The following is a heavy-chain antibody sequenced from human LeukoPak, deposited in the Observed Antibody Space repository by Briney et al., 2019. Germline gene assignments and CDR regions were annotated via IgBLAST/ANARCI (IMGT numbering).Heavy chain of an antibody. V-gene: IGHV3-7*01. J-gene: IGHJ4*02. Sequence: GGSLRLSCTASDFSFTDYWMHWVRQAPGKGLAWVTNIKQDGSEKYYVDSVKGRFTISRDNAKNSLYLQMNSLRAEDTAVYYCAREDYDTSYWGQGTLVTVSS. D-gene: IGHD3-22*01. CDR3: AREDYDTSY. CDR2: IKQDGSEK. CDR1: DFSFTDYW.